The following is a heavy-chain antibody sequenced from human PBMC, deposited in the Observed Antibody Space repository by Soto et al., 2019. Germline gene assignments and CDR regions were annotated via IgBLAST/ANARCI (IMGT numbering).Heavy chain of an antibody. D-gene: IGHD4-17*01. V-gene: IGHV3-33*01. CDR1: GFTFSSYG. CDR2: IWYDGSNK. Sequence: QVQLVESGGGVVQPGRSLRLSCAASGFTFSSYGMHWVRQAPGKGLEWVAVIWYDGSNKYYADSVKGRFTISRDNSKNTLYLQMNSLRAEDTAVYYCARDGGAGYSDYRNWYFDLWGRGTLVTVSS. CDR3: ARDGGAGYSDYRNWYFDL. J-gene: IGHJ2*01.